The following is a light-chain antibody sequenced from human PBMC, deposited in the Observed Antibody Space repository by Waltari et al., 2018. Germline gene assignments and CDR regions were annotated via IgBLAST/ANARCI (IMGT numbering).Light chain of an antibody. CDR2: KDR. CDR3: QSADSTSNYRM. V-gene: IGLV3-25*03. Sequence: SYELTQPPSVSVSPGQTARITRSRNTLSYQYTFWYQQKPGQAPVLVIYKDRERPSGFPGRFSGSSSGTLVTLTISGVQAEDEADYYCQSADSTSNYRMFGGGTKLTVL. CDR1: TLSYQY. J-gene: IGLJ3*02.